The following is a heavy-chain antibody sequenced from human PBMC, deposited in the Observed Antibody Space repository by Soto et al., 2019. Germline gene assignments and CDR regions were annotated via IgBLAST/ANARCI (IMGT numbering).Heavy chain of an antibody. CDR3: ARCITGYLDWFDP. V-gene: IGHV1-2*04. Sequence: ASVKVSCKASGYTFTGYYMHWVRQAPGQGLEWMGWINPNSGGTNYAQKFQGWVTMTRDTSISTAYMELSRLRSDDTAVYYCARCITGYLDWFDPWGQGTLVTVSS. CDR2: INPNSGGT. D-gene: IGHD1-20*01. J-gene: IGHJ5*02. CDR1: GYTFTGYY.